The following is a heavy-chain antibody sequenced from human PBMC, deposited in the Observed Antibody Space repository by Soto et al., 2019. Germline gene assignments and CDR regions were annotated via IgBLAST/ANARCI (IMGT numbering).Heavy chain of an antibody. D-gene: IGHD4-17*01. CDR3: AKDSSVTTVVTPPYFDY. J-gene: IGHJ4*02. CDR2: ISGSGGST. V-gene: IGHV3-23*01. CDR1: GFTFSSYA. Sequence: GGSLRLSCAASGFTFSSYAMSWVRQAPGKGLEWVSAISGSGGSTYYADSVKGRFTISRDNSKNTLYLQMNSLRAEDTAVYYCAKDSSVTTVVTPPYFDYWGQGTLVTVSS.